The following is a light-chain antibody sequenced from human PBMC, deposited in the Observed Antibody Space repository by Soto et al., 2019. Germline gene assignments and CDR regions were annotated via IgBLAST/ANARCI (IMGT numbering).Light chain of an antibody. V-gene: IGLV1-40*01. CDR3: QSYDSSLTGSKV. J-gene: IGLJ1*01. CDR2: GNS. CDR1: SSNIGAGFD. Sequence: QSVLTQPPSVSGAPGQRVTISCTGSSSNIGAGFDVHWYQQLPGTAPKLLIYGNSNRPSGVPDRFSGSRSGTSASRAITGLQAEDEADYCCQSYDSSLTGSKVFGSGTKVTVL.